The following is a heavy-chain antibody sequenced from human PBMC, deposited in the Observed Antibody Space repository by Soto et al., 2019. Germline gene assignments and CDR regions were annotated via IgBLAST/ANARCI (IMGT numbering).Heavy chain of an antibody. CDR1: GGSISSYY. CDR2: IYYSGST. CDR3: AKGTYCSSTSCYYPAYYYYMDV. D-gene: IGHD2-2*01. V-gene: IGHV4-59*01. J-gene: IGHJ6*03. Sequence: SETLSLTCTVSGGSISSYYRSWIRQPPGKGLEWIGYIYYSGSTNYNPSLKSRVTISVDTSKNQFSLKLSSVTAADTAVYYCAKGTYCSSTSCYYPAYYYYMDVWGKGTTVTVSS.